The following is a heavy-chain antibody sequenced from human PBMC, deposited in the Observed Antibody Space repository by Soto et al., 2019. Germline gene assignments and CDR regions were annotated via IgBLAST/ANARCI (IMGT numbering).Heavy chain of an antibody. J-gene: IGHJ4*02. Sequence: ASVKVSCKASGYTFTSYGISWVRQAPGQGLEWMGWISAYNGNTNYAQKLQGRATMTTDTSTSTAYMELRSLRSDDTAVYYCARDFYDFWSGYEVDYFDYWGQGTLVTVSS. CDR3: ARDFYDFWSGYEVDYFDY. CDR2: ISAYNGNT. CDR1: GYTFTSYG. D-gene: IGHD3-3*01. V-gene: IGHV1-18*01.